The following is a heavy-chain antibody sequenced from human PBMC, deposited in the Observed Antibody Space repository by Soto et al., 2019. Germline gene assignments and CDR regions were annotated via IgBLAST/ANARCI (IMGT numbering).Heavy chain of an antibody. CDR3: ASRVPGYCADSRSCYAYFDH. CDR1: GFTVSSNY. J-gene: IGHJ4*01. CDR2: LYDGFNT. Sequence: EVRLVESGGGLVHPGGSLRLSCAASGFTVSSNYMSWVRQAPGKGLEWVSVLYDGFNTYETHYAESVKGRFTISRDNSKDTLYLEMNSLRAEDTALYFCASRVPGYCADSRSCYAYFDHWGHGTLVTVSS. D-gene: IGHD2-2*01. V-gene: IGHV3-66*01.